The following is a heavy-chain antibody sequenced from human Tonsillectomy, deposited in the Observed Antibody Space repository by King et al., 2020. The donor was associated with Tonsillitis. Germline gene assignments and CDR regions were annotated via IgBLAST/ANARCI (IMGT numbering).Heavy chain of an antibody. D-gene: IGHD4-17*01. V-gene: IGHV3-7*01. Sequence: VQLVQSGGGLVQPGGSLRLSCVASGFSFSAYWMTWVRQAPGKGLEWVANIRHDGSQKYHVDSVKGRFTISRDNAKNSLYLQMDSLKAEDTAVYYCARDVIPTMTTVKPLYFDAFDIWGQGTMVTVSS. J-gene: IGHJ3*02. CDR2: IRHDGSQK. CDR1: GFSFSAYW. CDR3: ARDVIPTMTTVKPLYFDAFDI.